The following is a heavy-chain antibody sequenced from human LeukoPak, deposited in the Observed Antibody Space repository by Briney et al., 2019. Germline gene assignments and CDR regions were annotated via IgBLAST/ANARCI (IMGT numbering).Heavy chain of an antibody. V-gene: IGHV3-15*01. CDR1: EFTFSNAW. CDR2: IKSKTDGGTT. J-gene: IGHJ4*02. Sequence: GGSLRLSCAASEFTFSNAWMSWVRQAPGKGLEWVGRIKSKTDGGTTDYAAPVKGRFTISRDDPKNTLYLQMNSLKTEDTAVYYCTRLLFSSGWYGIHWGQGTLVTVSS. D-gene: IGHD6-19*01. CDR3: TRLLFSSGWYGIH.